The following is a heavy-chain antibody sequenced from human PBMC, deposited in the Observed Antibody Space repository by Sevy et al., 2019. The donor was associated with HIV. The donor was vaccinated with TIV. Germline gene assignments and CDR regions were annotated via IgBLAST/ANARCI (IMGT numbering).Heavy chain of an antibody. CDR1: GGSISSSSYY. CDR3: ARHEEAGYCSGGSCYYFESGWFDP. D-gene: IGHD2-15*01. CDR2: IYYSGST. Sequence: SETLSLTCTLSGGSISSSSYYWGWIRQPPGKGLEWIGSIYYSGSTYYNPSLKSRVTISVDTSKNQFSLKLSSVTAAETAVYYCARHEEAGYCSGGSCYYFESGWFDPWGQGTLVTVSS. J-gene: IGHJ5*02. V-gene: IGHV4-39*01.